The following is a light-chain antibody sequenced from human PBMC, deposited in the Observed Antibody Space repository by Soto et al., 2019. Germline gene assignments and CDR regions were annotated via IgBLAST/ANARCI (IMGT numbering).Light chain of an antibody. J-gene: IGKJ4*01. CDR1: QGIRND. CDR2: AAS. Sequence: AIQMTQSPSSLSASVGDRVTITCRASQGIRNDLGWYQQKPGKAPKLLIYAASSLQSGVPSRFSGSGSGTDFTLTISSLQPEDFAVYYCQQYGSSPPLTFGGGTKVDIK. CDR3: QQYGSSPPLT. V-gene: IGKV1-6*01.